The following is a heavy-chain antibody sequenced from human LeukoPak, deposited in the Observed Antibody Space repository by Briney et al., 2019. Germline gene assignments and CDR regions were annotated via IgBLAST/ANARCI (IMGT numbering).Heavy chain of an antibody. CDR3: ARGRLRFLEMDV. D-gene: IGHD3-3*01. J-gene: IGHJ6*04. Sequence: PSETLSLTCAVYGASFSGYYWAWIRQPPGKGLEWIGEINHTGSTTYNPSLKSRVTMSVDTSKNRFSLKLNSVTAADTAVYYCARGRLRFLEMDVWGKGTMVIVSS. CDR2: INHTGST. CDR1: GASFSGYY. V-gene: IGHV4-34*01.